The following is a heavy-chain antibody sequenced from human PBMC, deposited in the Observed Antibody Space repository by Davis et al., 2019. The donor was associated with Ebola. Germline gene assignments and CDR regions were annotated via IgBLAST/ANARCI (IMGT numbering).Heavy chain of an antibody. CDR3: AKDLGGDSMNPPDY. Sequence: PGGSLRLSCAASGFTFSSYGMHWVRQAPGKGLEWVAVISYDGSNKYYADSVKGRFTISRDNSKNTLYLQMNSLRAEDTAVYYCAKDLGGDSMNPPDYWGQGTLVTVSS. CDR2: ISYDGSNK. D-gene: IGHD4-17*01. CDR1: GFTFSSYG. V-gene: IGHV3-30*18. J-gene: IGHJ4*02.